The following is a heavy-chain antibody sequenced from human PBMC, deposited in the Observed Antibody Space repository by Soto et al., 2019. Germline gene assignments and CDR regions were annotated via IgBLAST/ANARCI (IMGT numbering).Heavy chain of an antibody. CDR2: ISWNSATL. Sequence: PGGSLRLSCVGSGFIFEAFAMNWVRQVPGKGLEWVSGISWNSATLAYADSVKGRFIVSRDNAKNILYLQMNSLRAEDAASYYCAKDVGSYYYDTSAYLYDYWGQGTLVTFSS. D-gene: IGHD3-22*01. CDR3: AKDVGSYYYDTSAYLYDY. J-gene: IGHJ4*02. V-gene: IGHV3-9*01. CDR1: GFIFEAFA.